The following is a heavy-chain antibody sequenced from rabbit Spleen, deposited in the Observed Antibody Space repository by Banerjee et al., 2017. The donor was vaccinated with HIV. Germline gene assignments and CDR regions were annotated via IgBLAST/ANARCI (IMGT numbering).Heavy chain of an antibody. CDR3: ARSDAYWAL. J-gene: IGHJ6*01. V-gene: IGHV1S40*01. Sequence: QSLEESGGGLVQPEGSLTLTCTASGFSFSSGYYMSWVRQAPGKGLEWIACINLHNGVIDYATWAKGRFTIFKTSSTTVTLQMTSLTAADTATYFCARSDAYWALWGPGTLVTVS. CDR2: INLHNGVI. CDR1: GFSFSSGYY. D-gene: IGHD6-1*01.